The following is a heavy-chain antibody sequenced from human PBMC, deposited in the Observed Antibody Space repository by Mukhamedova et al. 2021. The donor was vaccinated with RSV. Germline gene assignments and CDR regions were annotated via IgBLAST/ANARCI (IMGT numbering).Heavy chain of an antibody. V-gene: IGHV3-30*02. D-gene: IGHD2-2*01. Sequence: VRQAPGKGLEWVAFIRYDGSNKYYADSVKGRFTISRDNSKNTLYLQMNSLRAEDTAVYYCAKEHRYCSSISCKYSNRRLALPMDV. CDR2: IRYDGSNK. CDR3: AKEHRYCSSISCKYSNRRLALPMDV. J-gene: IGHJ6*03.